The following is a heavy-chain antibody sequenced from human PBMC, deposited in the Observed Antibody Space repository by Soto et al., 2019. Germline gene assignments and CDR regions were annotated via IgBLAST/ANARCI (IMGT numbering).Heavy chain of an antibody. CDR2: ISAYNGNT. D-gene: IGHD3-22*01. CDR3: ARERAYDSSGYYFY. J-gene: IGHJ4*02. CDR1: GYTFTSYG. Sequence: ASGKVSCKASGYTFTSYGISWVRQAPGQGLEWMGWISAYNGNTNYAQKLQGRVTMTTDTSTSTAYMELRSLRSDDTAVYYCARERAYDSSGYYFYWGQGTLVTVSS. V-gene: IGHV1-18*01.